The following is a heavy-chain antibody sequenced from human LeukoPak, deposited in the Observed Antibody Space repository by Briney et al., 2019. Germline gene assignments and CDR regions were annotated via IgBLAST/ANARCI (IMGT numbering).Heavy chain of an antibody. CDR3: ARGSSYGFCY. CDR1: GFNFNSYT. Sequence: GGSLRLSCAASGFNFNSYTMHWVRQAPGKGLEWVAVISYDGSDKFYADSVKGRFTISRDNAKNSLYLQMNSLRAEDTAVYYCARGSSYGFCYWGQGTLVTVSS. J-gene: IGHJ4*02. D-gene: IGHD5-18*01. CDR2: ISYDGSDK. V-gene: IGHV3-30*04.